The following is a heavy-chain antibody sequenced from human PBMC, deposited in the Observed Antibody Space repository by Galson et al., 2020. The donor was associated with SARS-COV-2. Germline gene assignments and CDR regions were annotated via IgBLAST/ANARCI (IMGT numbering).Heavy chain of an antibody. CDR3: ARGDMGNDYFDY. CDR2: IYSEGSST. V-gene: IGHV3-74*01. CDR1: GFTFSSYW. J-gene: IGHJ4*02. D-gene: IGHD7-27*01. Sequence: GGSLRLSCADSGFTFSSYWMHWVRQAPGKGLVWVSRIYSEGSSTSYADSVKGRFTISGDNAKNTLYLQMNSLRAEDTAVYYCARGDMGNDYFDYWGQGTLVTVSS.